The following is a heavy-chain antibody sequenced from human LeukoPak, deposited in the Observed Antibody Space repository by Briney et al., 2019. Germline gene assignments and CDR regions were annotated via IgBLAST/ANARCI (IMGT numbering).Heavy chain of an antibody. CDR1: GGSFSGYY. CDR3: ARSRAAAGRGFWFDP. V-gene: IGHV4-34*01. CDR2: INHSGST. D-gene: IGHD6-13*01. Sequence: PSETLSLTCAVYGGSFSGYYWSWIRQPPGKGLEWIGEINHSGSTNYNPSLKSRVTISVDTSKNQFSLKLSSVTAADTAVYYCARSRAAAGRGFWFDPWGQGTLVTVSS. J-gene: IGHJ5*02.